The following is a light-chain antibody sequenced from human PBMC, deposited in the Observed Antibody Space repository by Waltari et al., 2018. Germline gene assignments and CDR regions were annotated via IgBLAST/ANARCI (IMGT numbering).Light chain of an antibody. J-gene: IGKJ1*01. V-gene: IGKV3-20*01. CDR3: QQYVSLPAT. Sequence: EIVLTQSPGTLSLSPGDTAILSCRASQSVSKYLAWYQQKPGQAPRPLIFGASSRATGIPDRFSGSGSGTDLSLTISRVEPEDFAVCYCQQYVSLPATFGQGTKVEIE. CDR1: QSVSKY. CDR2: GAS.